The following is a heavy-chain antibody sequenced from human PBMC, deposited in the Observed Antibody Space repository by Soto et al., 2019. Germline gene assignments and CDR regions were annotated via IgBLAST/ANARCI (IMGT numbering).Heavy chain of an antibody. CDR3: ARDATGGDY. CDR1: GYTFTSYG. D-gene: IGHD2-15*01. Sequence: GASVNVSCKASGYTFTSYGSSWVRQAPGQGLEWMGWISAYSGNTNYAQKLQGRVTMTTDTSTTTAYMELRSLRSDDTAVYYCARDATGGDYWGQGTLVTVSS. V-gene: IGHV1-18*01. J-gene: IGHJ4*02. CDR2: ISAYSGNT.